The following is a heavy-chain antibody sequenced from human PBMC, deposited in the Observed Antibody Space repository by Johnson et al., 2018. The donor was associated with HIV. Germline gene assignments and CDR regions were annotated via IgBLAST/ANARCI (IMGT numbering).Heavy chain of an antibody. D-gene: IGHD1-1*01. CDR2: IRYDGSNT. V-gene: IGHV3-30*02. CDR1: GFSFSSYG. Sequence: QVQLVESGGGVVQPGGSLTLSCAASGFSFSSYGMHWVRQAPGKGLEWVTFIRYDGSNTYYADSVKGRFTISRDNSKNTLYLQMNSLGAEDTAVYYCAKGSPGTPAFDIWGQGTKVTVSS. J-gene: IGHJ3*02. CDR3: AKGSPGTPAFDI.